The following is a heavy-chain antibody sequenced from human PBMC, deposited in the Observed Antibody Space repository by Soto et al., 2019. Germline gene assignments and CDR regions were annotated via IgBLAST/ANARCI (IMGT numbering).Heavy chain of an antibody. CDR2: IIPIQNKA. D-gene: IGHD2-15*01. CDR1: GGSYIVYS. Sequence: SVKVSCKASGGSYIVYSFSCGRQANGQGLEWMGRIIPIQNKANYALKFQDRVTITADRSTRTAYMELRSLRPEDTAVYYCAKSLLFVDHAYMDVWGKGTTVTVSS. CDR3: AKSLLFVDHAYMDV. J-gene: IGHJ6*03. V-gene: IGHV1-69*02.